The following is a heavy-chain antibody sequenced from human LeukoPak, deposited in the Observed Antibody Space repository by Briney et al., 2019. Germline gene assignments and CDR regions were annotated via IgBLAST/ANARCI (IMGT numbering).Heavy chain of an antibody. V-gene: IGHV4-34*01. CDR3: ARVRGGSYYNYYYGMDV. D-gene: IGHD1-26*01. CDR2: INHSGST. Sequence: SETLSLTCAVYGGSFSGYYWSWIRQPPGKGLEWIGEINHSGSTNYNPSLKSRVTISVDTSKNQFSLKLSSVTAADTAVYYCARVRGGSYYNYYYGMDVWGQGTLVTVSS. CDR1: GGSFSGYY. J-gene: IGHJ6*02.